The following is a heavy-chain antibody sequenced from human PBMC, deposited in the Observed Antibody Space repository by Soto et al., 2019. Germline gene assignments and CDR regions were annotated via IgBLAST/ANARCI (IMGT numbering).Heavy chain of an antibody. CDR1: GYGFTTYG. D-gene: IGHD6-13*01. CDR2: ISAHNGST. V-gene: IGHV1-18*01. CDR3: ASDSSSWVFDN. Sequence: ASVKVSCKGSGYGFTTYGITWVRQAPGQGLEWMAWISAHNGSTSYAQKFQGRVTMTRDTSTSTVYMELSSLRSEDTAMYYCASDSSSWVFDNWGQGTLVTVSS. J-gene: IGHJ4*02.